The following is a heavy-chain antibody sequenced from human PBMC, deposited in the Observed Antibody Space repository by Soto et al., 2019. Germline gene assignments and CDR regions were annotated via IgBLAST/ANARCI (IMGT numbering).Heavy chain of an antibody. CDR3: ARAIGPTLFDY. D-gene: IGHD3-22*01. Sequence: PGGSLRLSWAASGFTFSSYDMHWVRQGPGKGLEWVSAIGTAGDTNYAGSVKGRFTISRENAENSLYLQMNSLRAGDTAIYFCARAIGPTLFDYWGKGTLVIVSS. J-gene: IGHJ4*02. CDR2: IGTAGDT. CDR1: GFTFSSYD. V-gene: IGHV3-13*04.